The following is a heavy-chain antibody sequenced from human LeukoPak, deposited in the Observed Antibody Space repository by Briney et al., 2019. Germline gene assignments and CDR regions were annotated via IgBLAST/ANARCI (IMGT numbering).Heavy chain of an antibody. CDR2: INPNTGNP. J-gene: IGHJ4*02. Sequence: GASVKVSCKASGYTFTSYALNWVRQAPGQGLEWIGWINPNTGNPTYAQGFTGRFVFSLDTSVSTAYLQISSLKAEDTAVYYCARAYQPLGGLSFPDYWGQGTLVTVSS. V-gene: IGHV7-4-1*02. CDR1: GYTFTSYA. CDR3: ARAYQPLGGLSFPDY. D-gene: IGHD3-16*02.